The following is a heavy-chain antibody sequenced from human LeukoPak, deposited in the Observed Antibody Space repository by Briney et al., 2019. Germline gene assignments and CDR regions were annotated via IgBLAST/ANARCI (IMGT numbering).Heavy chain of an antibody. CDR3: PLELGEGFDY. CDR1: GFTFDDYG. V-gene: IGHV3-20*04. Sequence: GGSLRLSCAASGFTFDDYGMSWVRQAPGKGLEWVSGINWNGGSTGYADPVKGRFTISRDNAKNSLYLQMNSLRAEDTAVYYCPLELGEGFDYWGQGTLVTVSS. D-gene: IGHD1-7*01. J-gene: IGHJ4*02. CDR2: INWNGGST.